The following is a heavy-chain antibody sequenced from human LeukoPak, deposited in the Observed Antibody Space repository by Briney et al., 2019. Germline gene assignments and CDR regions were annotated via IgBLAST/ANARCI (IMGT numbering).Heavy chain of an antibody. D-gene: IGHD3-10*01. CDR2: FDPEDGET. Sequence: ASVKVSCKVSGYTLTELSMHWVRQAPGKGLEWMGGFDPEDGETIYAQKFQGRVTMTEDTSTDTAYMELSSLRSEDTAVYYCATTPSLWFGELPPLCYWGQGTLVTVSS. J-gene: IGHJ4*02. CDR3: ATTPSLWFGELPPLCY. CDR1: GYTLTELS. V-gene: IGHV1-24*01.